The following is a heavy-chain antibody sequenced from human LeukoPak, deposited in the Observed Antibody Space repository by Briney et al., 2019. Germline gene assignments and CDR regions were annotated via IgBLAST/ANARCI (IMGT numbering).Heavy chain of an antibody. Sequence: SETLSLTCAVYGGSFSGYYWSWIRQPPGKGLEWIGEINHSGSTNYNPSLKSRVTISVDTSKNQFSLQLSSVTAADTAVYYCARGRTYYYDSSGYYLGYYYYGMDVWGQGTTVTVSS. V-gene: IGHV4-34*01. CDR3: ARGRTYYYDSSGYYLGYYYYGMDV. CDR1: GGSFSGYY. J-gene: IGHJ6*02. D-gene: IGHD3-22*01. CDR2: INHSGST.